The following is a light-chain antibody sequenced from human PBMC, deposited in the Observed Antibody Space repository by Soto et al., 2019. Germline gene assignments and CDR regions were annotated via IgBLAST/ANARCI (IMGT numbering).Light chain of an antibody. J-gene: IGKJ1*01. CDR2: GAS. Sequence: EIVLTQSPGTLSLSPRERATLSCGTSQSVSNNYLAWYQQKPGQAPRLLIYGASSRATGIPDRFSGSGSGTDFTLSISRLEPEDFAVYYCQQYSSLWTFGQGTKGDIK. V-gene: IGKV3-20*01. CDR3: QQYSSLWT. CDR1: QSVSNNY.